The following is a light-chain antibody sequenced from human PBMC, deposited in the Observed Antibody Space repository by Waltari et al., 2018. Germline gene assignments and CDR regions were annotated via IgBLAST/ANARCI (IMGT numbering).Light chain of an antibody. J-gene: IGKJ4*01. Sequence: DIQLTQSPSFLSASVGDRVTITCRASQRISSFLAWYQQKPGKAPKLLIPAASTLQSGVPSRFSGSGSGTEFTLTISSLQPEDFASYYCQQLNSYPTFGGGTTVEIK. CDR1: QRISSF. V-gene: IGKV1-9*01. CDR3: QQLNSYPT. CDR2: AAS.